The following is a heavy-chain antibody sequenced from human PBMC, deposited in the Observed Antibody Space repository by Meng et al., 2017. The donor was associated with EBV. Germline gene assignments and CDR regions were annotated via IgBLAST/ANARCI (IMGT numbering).Heavy chain of an antibody. D-gene: IGHD2-2*01. CDR2: ISAYNGNT. V-gene: IGHV1-18*01. Sequence: QVQMVQSGGEVKKPGASVKVSCKASGYTVTSYGISWVRQAPGQGLEWMGWISAYNGNTNYAQKLQGRVTMTTDTSTSTAYMELRSLRSDDTAVYYCARDLEQYQLLSFYYYYGMDVWGQGTTVTVSS. CDR3: ARDLEQYQLLSFYYYYGMDV. J-gene: IGHJ6*02. CDR1: GYTVTSYG.